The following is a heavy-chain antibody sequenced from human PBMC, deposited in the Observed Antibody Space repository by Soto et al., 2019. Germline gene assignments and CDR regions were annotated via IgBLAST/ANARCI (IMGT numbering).Heavy chain of an antibody. CDR2: INPNSGGT. J-gene: IGHJ6*02. CDR3: ARRGGAKSIEYYYYGMDV. Sequence: ASVKVSCKASGYTFTGYYMHWVRQAPGQGLEWMGWINPNSGGTNYAQKFQGRVTMTRDTSISTAYMELSRLRSADTAVYYCARRGGAKSIEYYYYGMDVWGQGTTVTVSS. D-gene: IGHD2-21*01. CDR1: GYTFTGYY. V-gene: IGHV1-2*02.